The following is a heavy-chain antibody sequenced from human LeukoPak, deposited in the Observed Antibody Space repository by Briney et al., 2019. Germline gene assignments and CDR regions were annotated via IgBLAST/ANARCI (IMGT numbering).Heavy chain of an antibody. D-gene: IGHD3-3*01. CDR3: ARSYDTNFDY. Sequence: SETLSLTCTVSRGSMSHYYWSWIRQPPGKGLEWIGYVYFSGSTSYNPSLKSRVTISVDRSKNQFSLKLSSVAAADTAVYYCARSYDTNFDYWGQGTLVTVSS. J-gene: IGHJ4*02. CDR2: VYFSGST. CDR1: RGSMSHYY. V-gene: IGHV4-59*01.